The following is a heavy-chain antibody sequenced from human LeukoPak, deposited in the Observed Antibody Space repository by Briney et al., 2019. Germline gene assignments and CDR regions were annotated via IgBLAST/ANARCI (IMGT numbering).Heavy chain of an antibody. D-gene: IGHD6-6*01. Sequence: ASVKVSCKASGGTFSSYAISWVRQAPGQGLEWMGRIIPILGIANYAQKFQGRVTITADKSTSTAYMELSGLRSEDTAVYYCARDKYSSSSLYNWFDPWGQGTLVTVSS. J-gene: IGHJ5*02. CDR1: GGTFSSYA. CDR3: ARDKYSSSSLYNWFDP. V-gene: IGHV1-69*04. CDR2: IIPILGIA.